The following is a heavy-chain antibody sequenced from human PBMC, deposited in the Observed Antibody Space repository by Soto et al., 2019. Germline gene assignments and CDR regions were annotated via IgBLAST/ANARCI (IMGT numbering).Heavy chain of an antibody. D-gene: IGHD5-12*01. J-gene: IGHJ5*01. CDR2: IYWDDDK. V-gene: IGHV2-5*02. Sequence: QITLKASGPTLVKPTQTLTLTCTFSGISLSTSGVGVGWIRQPPGKALEWLALIYWDDDKRYSPSLKSRLTIAKATYNNPVVLTMTNMGPVDTAAYSCAHRGDGYGGFKSCGEGALDTVFS. CDR3: AHRGDGYGGFKS. CDR1: GISLSTSGVG.